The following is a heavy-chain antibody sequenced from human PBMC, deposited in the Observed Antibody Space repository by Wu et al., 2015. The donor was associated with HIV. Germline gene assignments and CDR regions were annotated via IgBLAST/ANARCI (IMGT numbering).Heavy chain of an antibody. CDR1: GGTFSSYA. CDR3: ARDHLASSATERGYSYGSYYYYYYMDV. V-gene: IGHV1-69*12. Sequence: QVQLVQSGAEVKKPGSSVKVSCKASGGTFSSYAISWVRQAPGQGLEWMGGIIPIFGTANYAQKFQGRVTITADESTSTAYMELSSLRSEDTAVYYCARDHLASSATERGYSYGSYYYYYYMDVWGKRDHGHRLL. D-gene: IGHD5-18*01. CDR2: IIPIFGTA. J-gene: IGHJ6*03.